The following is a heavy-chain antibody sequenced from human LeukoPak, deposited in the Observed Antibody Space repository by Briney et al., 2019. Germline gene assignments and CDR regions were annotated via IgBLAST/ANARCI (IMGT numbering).Heavy chain of an antibody. CDR2: ISSSSSYI. V-gene: IGHV3-21*01. J-gene: IGHJ4*02. D-gene: IGHD5-24*01. CDR3: ARDRPSLKLEVATTPGSGFDY. CDR1: GFTFSSYS. Sequence: GGSLRLSCAASGFTFSSYSMNWVCQAPGKGLEWVSSISSSSSYIYYADSVKGRFTISRDNAKNSLYLQMNSLRAEDTAVYYCARDRPSLKLEVATTPGSGFDYWGQGTLVTVSS.